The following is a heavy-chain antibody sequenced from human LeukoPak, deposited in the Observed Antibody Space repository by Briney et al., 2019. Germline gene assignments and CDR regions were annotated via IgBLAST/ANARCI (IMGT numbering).Heavy chain of an antibody. V-gene: IGHV4-4*02. D-gene: IGHD6-19*01. CDR1: GDSISSSNW. CDR2: IYHSGST. Sequence: PSGTLSLTCAVSGDSISSSNWWSWVRQPPGKGLEWIGEIYHSGSTNYNPSLKSRVTISVDKSKNQFSLKLSSVTAADTAVYYCARKLSSGCRFFDYWGQGTLVTVSS. J-gene: IGHJ4*02. CDR3: ARKLSSGCRFFDY.